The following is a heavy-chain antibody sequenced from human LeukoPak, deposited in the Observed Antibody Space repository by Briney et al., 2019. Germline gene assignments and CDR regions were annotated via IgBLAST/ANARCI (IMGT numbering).Heavy chain of an antibody. CDR1: GGSISSSSYY. Sequence: KPSETLSLTCTVSGGSISSSSYYWGWIRQPPGKGLEWIGSIYYSGSTYYNPSLKSRVTISVDTSKNQFSLKLRSVTAADTAVYYCARVGGSTKDYWGQGTLVTVSS. CDR2: IYYSGST. D-gene: IGHD5/OR15-5a*01. V-gene: IGHV4-39*01. J-gene: IGHJ4*02. CDR3: ARVGGSTKDY.